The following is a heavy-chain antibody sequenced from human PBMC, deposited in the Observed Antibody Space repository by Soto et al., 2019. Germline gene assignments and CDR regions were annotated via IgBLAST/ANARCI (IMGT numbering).Heavy chain of an antibody. J-gene: IGHJ4*02. Sequence: SETLSLTCTVSGGSVSSGSYYWSWIRQPPGKGLEWIGYIYYSGSTNYNPSLKSRVTISVDTSKNQFSLKLSSVTAEDTAVYYCEREEVDANTLSVPVDYCGQRNLVPVSS. D-gene: IGHD2-15*01. CDR1: GGSVSSGSYY. CDR2: IYYSGST. CDR3: EREEVDANTLSVPVDY. V-gene: IGHV4-61*01.